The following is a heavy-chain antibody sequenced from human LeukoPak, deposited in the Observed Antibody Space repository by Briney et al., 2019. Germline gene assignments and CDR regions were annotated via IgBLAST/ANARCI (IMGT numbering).Heavy chain of an antibody. CDR3: ARDREWAGVAFDT. Sequence: GGSLRLSCAASGFTFSSYDMHWVRQAPGKGLEWVAVIWYDGSNKYYEDSVKGRFTISRDNSKNTLYLQMNSLSAEDTAVYYCARDREWAGVAFDTWGQGTMVTVSS. V-gene: IGHV3-33*01. CDR1: GFTFSSYD. D-gene: IGHD3-3*01. J-gene: IGHJ3*02. CDR2: IWYDGSNK.